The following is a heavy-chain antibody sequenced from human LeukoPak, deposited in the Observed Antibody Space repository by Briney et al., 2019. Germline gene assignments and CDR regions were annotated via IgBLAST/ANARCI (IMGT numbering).Heavy chain of an antibody. Sequence: KSGGSLRLSCTASGFIFNNYAMSWVRQAPGKGLEWVSSMSDSGGNSYYADSVKGRFTISRDNAKNSLYLQMNSLRAEDTAVYYCARGEGYGDYWGQGTLVTVSS. CDR1: GFIFNNYA. D-gene: IGHD5-24*01. V-gene: IGHV3-21*01. J-gene: IGHJ4*02. CDR2: MSDSGGNS. CDR3: ARGEGYGDY.